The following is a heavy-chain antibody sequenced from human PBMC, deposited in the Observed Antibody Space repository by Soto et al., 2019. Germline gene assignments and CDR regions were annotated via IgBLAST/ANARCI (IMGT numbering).Heavy chain of an antibody. Sequence: QVQLLQTGAEVKKPGASVKISCKALGYTVSIYYVHWVRQAPGQGLEWMGVINPTGVSTSYAQRFQGRLYITRDRSAGTMSMELTSLTVDDTGVYYCAKEIGAAGRFFGMDVWGQGTTVSVSS. CDR1: GYTVSIYY. CDR2: INPTGVST. V-gene: IGHV1-46*01. J-gene: IGHJ6*02. CDR3: AKEIGAAGRFFGMDV. D-gene: IGHD6-13*01.